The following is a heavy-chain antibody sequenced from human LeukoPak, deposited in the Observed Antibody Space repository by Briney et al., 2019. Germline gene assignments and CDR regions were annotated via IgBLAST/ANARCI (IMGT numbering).Heavy chain of an antibody. Sequence: GESLKISCKGSGYSFTSYWIGWVRQMPGKGLEWMGIIYPGDSDTRYSPSFQGQITISADKSISTAYLQWSSLKASDTAMYYRARVYYYDSSGSYGMDVWGQGTTVTVSS. CDR1: GYSFTSYW. CDR2: IYPGDSDT. J-gene: IGHJ6*02. V-gene: IGHV5-51*01. CDR3: ARVYYYDSSGSYGMDV. D-gene: IGHD3-22*01.